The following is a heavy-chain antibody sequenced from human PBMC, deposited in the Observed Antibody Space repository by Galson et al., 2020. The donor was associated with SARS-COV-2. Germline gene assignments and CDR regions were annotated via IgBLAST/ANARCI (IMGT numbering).Heavy chain of an antibody. D-gene: IGHD6-19*01. CDR1: GGSISSTSYL. V-gene: IGHV4-39*07. Sequence: SETLSLTCSVSGGSISSTSYLWGWIRQPPGKGLEWIGSIYNTGSTHYNPSLKSRATISVDTSKNRFSLKLSSVTAADTAVYYCARDATSSGWFNWFDPWGRGTLVTVSS. CDR3: ARDATSSGWFNWFDP. J-gene: IGHJ5*02. CDR2: IYNTGST.